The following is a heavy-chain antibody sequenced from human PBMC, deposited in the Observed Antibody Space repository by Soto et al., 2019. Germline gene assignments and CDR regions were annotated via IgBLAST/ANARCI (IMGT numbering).Heavy chain of an antibody. J-gene: IGHJ5*02. CDR2: VSAYNGNT. V-gene: IGHV1-18*04. CDR3: ARGEMTTVTNWFDP. Sequence: ASVKVSCKASGYTFTSYGISWVRQAPGQGLEWMGWVSAYNGNTNYAQKLQGRVTMTTDTSTSTAYMELRSLRSDDTAVYYCARGEMTTVTNWFDPWGQGTLVTVSS. CDR1: GYTFTSYG. D-gene: IGHD4-17*01.